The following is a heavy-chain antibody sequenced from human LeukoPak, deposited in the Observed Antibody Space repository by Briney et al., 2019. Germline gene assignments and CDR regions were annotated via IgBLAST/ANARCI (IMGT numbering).Heavy chain of an antibody. V-gene: IGHV4-61*01. J-gene: IGHJ4*02. CDR1: GGSVSSGSYY. Sequence: TSETLSLTCTVSGGSVSSGSYYWSWIRQPPGKGLEWIGYIYYSGSTNYNPSLKSRVTISVDTSKNQFSLKLSSVTAADTAVYYCARGGGWYGSGKVDYWGQGTLVTVSS. D-gene: IGHD6-19*01. CDR2: IYYSGST. CDR3: ARGGGWYGSGKVDY.